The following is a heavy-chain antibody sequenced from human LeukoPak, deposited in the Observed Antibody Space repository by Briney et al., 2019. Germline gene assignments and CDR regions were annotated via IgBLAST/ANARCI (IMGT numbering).Heavy chain of an antibody. CDR1: RYTFTSYY. V-gene: IGHV1-46*01. CDR3: ARDRRVADYY. J-gene: IGHJ4*02. D-gene: IGHD5-12*01. CDR2: INPSGGST. Sequence: ASVKVSCKASRYTFTSYYMHWVRQAPAQGLDCMGIINPSGGSTSYAQKFQGRVTMTRDTSTSTVYMALSSLRSEESTTFSCARDRRVADYYWGERNPVTVSS.